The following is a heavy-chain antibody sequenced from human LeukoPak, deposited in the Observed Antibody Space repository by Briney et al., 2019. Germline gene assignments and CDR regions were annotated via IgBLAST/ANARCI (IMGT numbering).Heavy chain of an antibody. CDR3: AREGGFHYDSSGDAFDI. CDR1: GFTFSRFT. V-gene: IGHV3-21*01. Sequence: GSLRLSFSASGFTFSRFTMDWVRQAPGEGLELVPSLCSNGAYIYYADSLRGRLTISRDNAKNSLYLQVNRLGAEDTAVYYCAREGGFHYDSSGDAFDIWGQGTMVTVSS. CDR2: LCSNGAYI. J-gene: IGHJ3*02. D-gene: IGHD3-22*01.